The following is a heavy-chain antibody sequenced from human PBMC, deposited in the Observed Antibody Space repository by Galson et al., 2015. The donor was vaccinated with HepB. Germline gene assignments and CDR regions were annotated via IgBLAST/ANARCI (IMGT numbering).Heavy chain of an antibody. J-gene: IGHJ3*02. V-gene: IGHV1-24*01. D-gene: IGHD3-16*01. CDR2: FDPEDGET. Sequence: SVKVSCKVSGYTLTELSMHWVRQTPGKGLEWMGGFDPEDGETIYAQKFQGRVTMTEDTSTDTAYMELSSLRSEDTAVYYCTHGGASGAFDIWGQGTMVTVSS. CDR3: THGGASGAFDI. CDR1: GYTLTELS.